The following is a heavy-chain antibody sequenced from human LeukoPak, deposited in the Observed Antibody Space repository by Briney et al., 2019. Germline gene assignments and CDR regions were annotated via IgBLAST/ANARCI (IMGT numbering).Heavy chain of an antibody. V-gene: IGHV4-39*01. CDR3: ARHPYVVVIDMGFDP. J-gene: IGHJ5*02. Sequence: PSETLSLTCTVSGGSISSSSYYWGWIRQPPGKGLEWIGSIYYSGSTYYNPSLKSRVTISVDTSKNQFSLKLSSVTAADTAVYYCARHPYVVVIDMGFDPWGQGTLVTVSS. CDR1: GGSISSSSYY. D-gene: IGHD2-21*01. CDR2: IYYSGST.